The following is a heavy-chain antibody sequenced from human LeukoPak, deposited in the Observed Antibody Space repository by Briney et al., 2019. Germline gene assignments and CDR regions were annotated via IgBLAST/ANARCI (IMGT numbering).Heavy chain of an antibody. CDR1: GGSISTSSYY. CDR2: IFYSGST. V-gene: IGHV4-39*07. CDR3: ARGRDGYSSPKYWYFDL. Sequence: SETLSLTCTVSGGSISTSSYYWGWVRQPPGKGLEWIGNIFYSGSTYYSPSLKSRLTISVDMSKNQISLKLSSVTAADTAVYYCARGRDGYSSPKYWYFDLWGRGTLVTVSS. D-gene: IGHD5-24*01. J-gene: IGHJ2*01.